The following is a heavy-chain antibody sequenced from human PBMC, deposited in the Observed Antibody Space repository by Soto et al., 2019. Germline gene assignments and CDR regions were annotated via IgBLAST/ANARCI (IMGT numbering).Heavy chain of an antibody. CDR1: GFTFSSYS. Sequence: GGSLRLSCAASGFTFSSYSMNWVRQAPGKGLEWVSSISSSSSYIYYADSVKGRFTISRDNAKNSLYLQMNSLRAEDTAVYYCARDAYDFWSGYLNEYWGQGTLVTVSS. J-gene: IGHJ4*02. D-gene: IGHD3-3*01. CDR2: ISSSSSYI. CDR3: ARDAYDFWSGYLNEY. V-gene: IGHV3-21*01.